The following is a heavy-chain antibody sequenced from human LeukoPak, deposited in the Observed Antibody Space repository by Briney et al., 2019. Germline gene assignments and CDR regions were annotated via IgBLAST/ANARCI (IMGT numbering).Heavy chain of an antibody. D-gene: IGHD3-10*01. Sequence: VASVKVSCKASGYTFRQYSISWVRQAPGKGFEWMGWVSPSHTTRVYAQEFQGRVTMTADTNTNTVSMELRSLRFDDTAVYFCARDYILPLETDNGDGSAIWGQGTVVTVSS. CDR3: ARDYILPLETDNGDGSAI. J-gene: IGHJ3*01. V-gene: IGHV1-18*01. CDR2: VSPSHTTR. CDR1: GYTFRQYS.